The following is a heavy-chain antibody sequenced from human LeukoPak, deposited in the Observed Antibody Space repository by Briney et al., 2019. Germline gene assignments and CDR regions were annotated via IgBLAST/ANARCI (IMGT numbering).Heavy chain of an antibody. J-gene: IGHJ4*02. Sequence: SETLSLTCAVYGGSFSGYYWSWIRQPPGKGLEWIGEINHSGSTNYNPSLKSRVTISVDTSKNQFSLKLSSVTAADTAVYYCARDKSGGGSWYQRKKRYFDYWGQGTLVTVSS. CDR1: GGSFSGYY. CDR3: ARDKSGGGSWYQRKKRYFDY. V-gene: IGHV4-34*01. D-gene: IGHD6-13*01. CDR2: INHSGST.